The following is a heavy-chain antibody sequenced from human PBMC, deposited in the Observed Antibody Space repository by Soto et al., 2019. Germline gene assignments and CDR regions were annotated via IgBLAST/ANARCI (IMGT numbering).Heavy chain of an antibody. CDR2: ISYDGSNK. V-gene: IGHV3-30-3*01. D-gene: IGHD6-19*01. CDR1: GFTFSSYA. Sequence: PVGSLRLSCAASGFTFSSYAMHWVRQAPGKGLEWVAVISYDGSNKYYADSVKGRFTISRDNSKNTLYLQMNSLRAEDTAVYYCARDLKSSGWYNWFDPWGQGTLVTVSS. CDR3: ARDLKSSGWYNWFDP. J-gene: IGHJ5*02.